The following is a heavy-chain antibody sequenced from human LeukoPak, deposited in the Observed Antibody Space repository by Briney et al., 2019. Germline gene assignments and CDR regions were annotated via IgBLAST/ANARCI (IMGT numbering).Heavy chain of an antibody. CDR3: AREVGAAASRFIPIDI. CDR2: INTNTGNP. Sequence: ASVKVSCKASGYTFTSYAMNWVRQAPGQGLEWMGWINTNTGNPTYAQGFTGRFVFSLDTSVSTAYLQINSLKAEDTAVYYCAREVGAAASRFIPIDIWGQGTMVTVSS. CDR1: GYTFTSYA. J-gene: IGHJ3*02. V-gene: IGHV7-4-1*02. D-gene: IGHD6-13*01.